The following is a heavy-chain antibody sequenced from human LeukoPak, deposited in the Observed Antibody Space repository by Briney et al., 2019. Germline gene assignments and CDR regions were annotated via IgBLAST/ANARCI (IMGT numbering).Heavy chain of an antibody. CDR1: GYSISSGYY. CDR2: RHRGGST. Sequence: PSETLSLTCAVSGYSISSGYYWGWIRQPPGKGLEWIGSRHRGGSTYCNPSLESRVTISIDTSMNQFSLRLSSVTAADTTDTAVYYCARSWNFGRAVEAFDIWGQGIMVTVSS. J-gene: IGHJ3*02. V-gene: IGHV4-38-2*01. CDR3: ARSWNFGRAVEAFDI. D-gene: IGHD1-1*01.